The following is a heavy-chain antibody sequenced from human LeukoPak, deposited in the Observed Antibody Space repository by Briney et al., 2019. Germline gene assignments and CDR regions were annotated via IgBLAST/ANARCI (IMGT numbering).Heavy chain of an antibody. CDR3: AKDAPPCSGGSCYSGYYFYGMDV. J-gene: IGHJ6*04. D-gene: IGHD2-15*01. CDR2: ISYDGSNK. Sequence: GGSLRLSCAASGFTFSSYWMSWVRQAPGKGLEWVAVISYDGSNKYYADSVKGRFTISRDNSKNTLYLQMNSLRAEDTAVFYCAKDAPPCSGGSCYSGYYFYGMDVWGKGTTVTVSS. V-gene: IGHV3-30*18. CDR1: GFTFSSYW.